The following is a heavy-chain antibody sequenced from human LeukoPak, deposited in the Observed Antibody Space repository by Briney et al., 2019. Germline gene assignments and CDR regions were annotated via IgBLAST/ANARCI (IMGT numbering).Heavy chain of an antibody. CDR1: RDSVSSNSAA. Sequence: SQTLSLTCAISRDSVSSNSAAWNWIRQSPSRGLEWLGRTYYRSKWYNDYAVSVKSRITINPDTSKNQFSLQLNSVTPEDTAVYYCARRGFSSSSASGRYFDLWGRGTLVTVSS. CDR3: ARRGFSSSSASGRYFDL. V-gene: IGHV6-1*01. J-gene: IGHJ2*01. CDR2: TYYRSKWYN. D-gene: IGHD6-6*01.